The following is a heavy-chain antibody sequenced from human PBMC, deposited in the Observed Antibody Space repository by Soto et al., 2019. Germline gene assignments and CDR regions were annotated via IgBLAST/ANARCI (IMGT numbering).Heavy chain of an antibody. D-gene: IGHD3-10*01. CDR1: GGSISSYY. J-gene: IGHJ4*02. CDR3: ARHNYGSGSTYFDY. CDR2: IYYSGST. V-gene: IGHV4-59*08. Sequence: SETLSLTCTVSGGSISSYYWNWLRQPPGKGLEWIGYIYYSGSTNYNPSLKSRVTISVDTSKNQFSLKLNSMTAADTAVYYCARHNYGSGSTYFDYWGQGTLVTVSS.